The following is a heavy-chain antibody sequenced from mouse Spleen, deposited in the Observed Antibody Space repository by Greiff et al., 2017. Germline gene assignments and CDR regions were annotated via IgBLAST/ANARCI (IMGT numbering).Heavy chain of an antibody. CDR1: GYSITSGYY. D-gene: IGHD1-1*02. Sequence: EVQLVESGPGLVKPSQSLTLTCSVTGYSITSGYYWNWIRQFPGNKQEWMGYISNAGSNNYNPALKNRISITLDTSKIQFFLKLNSVTTEDTATYYCAREGGDYSDYWGQGTTLTVSS. V-gene: IGHV3-6*01. J-gene: IGHJ2*01. CDR2: ISNAGSN. CDR3: AREGGDYSDY.